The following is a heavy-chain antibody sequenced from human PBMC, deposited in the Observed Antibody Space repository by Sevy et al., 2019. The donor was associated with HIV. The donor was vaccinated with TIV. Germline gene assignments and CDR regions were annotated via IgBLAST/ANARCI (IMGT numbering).Heavy chain of an antibody. Sequence: SETLSLTCAVYGGSFSGYYWSWIRQPPGKGLEWIGEINHSGSTNYNPSLKSRVTISVDTSKNQFSLKLSSVTAADTAVYYCARGWAITMVRGVIYYGMDVWAQGTTVTVSS. CDR1: GGSFSGYY. CDR2: INHSGST. D-gene: IGHD3-10*01. CDR3: ARGWAITMVRGVIYYGMDV. J-gene: IGHJ6*02. V-gene: IGHV4-34*01.